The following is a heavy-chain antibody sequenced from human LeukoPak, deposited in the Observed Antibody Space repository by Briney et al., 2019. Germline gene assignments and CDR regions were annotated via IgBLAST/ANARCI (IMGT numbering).Heavy chain of an antibody. CDR2: IYYSGST. CDR3: ARDRGWLQVVDFDY. D-gene: IGHD5-24*01. Sequence: SETLSLTCTVSGGSISSSSYYWGWIRQPPGKGLEWIGSIYYSGSTYYNPSLKGRVTISVDTSKNQFSLKLSSVTAADTAVYYCARDRGWLQVVDFDYWGQGTLVTVSS. V-gene: IGHV4-39*07. CDR1: GGSISSSSYY. J-gene: IGHJ4*02.